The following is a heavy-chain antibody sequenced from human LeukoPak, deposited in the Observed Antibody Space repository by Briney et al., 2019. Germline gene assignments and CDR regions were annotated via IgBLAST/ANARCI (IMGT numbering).Heavy chain of an antibody. D-gene: IGHD6-19*01. J-gene: IGHJ3*02. CDR3: ASCIAVAGTDDAFDI. CDR2: INPNSGGT. V-gene: IGHV1-2*02. CDR1: GYTFTGYY. Sequence: GASVKVSCKASGYTFTGYYMQWVRQAPGQGLEWLGWINPNSGGTNYAQKFQGRVTMTRDTSISTAYMELSRLRSDDTAVYYCASCIAVAGTDDAFDIWGQGTMVTVSS.